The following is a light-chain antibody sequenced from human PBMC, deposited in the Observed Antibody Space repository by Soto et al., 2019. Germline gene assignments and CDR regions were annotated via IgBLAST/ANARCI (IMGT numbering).Light chain of an antibody. Sequence: EIVLTQSPGTLSLSPGERATLSCRASQSVSSSSLAWYQQKPGQAPRLLIYGASTRAIGVPARFSGSGSGTEFTLTISSLQSEDFAVYYCQQYNNWPPITFGQGTRLEIK. J-gene: IGKJ5*01. CDR3: QQYNNWPPIT. CDR1: QSVSSS. CDR2: GAS. V-gene: IGKV3-15*01.